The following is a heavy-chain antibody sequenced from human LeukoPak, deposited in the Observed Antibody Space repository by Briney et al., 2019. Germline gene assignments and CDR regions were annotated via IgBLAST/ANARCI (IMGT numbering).Heavy chain of an antibody. CDR1: GFTFSGFW. CDR3: ARSSYSSSSSV. D-gene: IGHD6-6*01. CDR2: INSDGSEG. Sequence: GGSLRLSCAASGFTFSGFWMSWSRQAPGKGLELVASINSDGSEGYYADVVKGRFTISRDDAKNSLYLQINSLRAEDTAVYYCARSSYSSSSSVWGQGTMVTVSS. J-gene: IGHJ3*01. V-gene: IGHV3-7*03.